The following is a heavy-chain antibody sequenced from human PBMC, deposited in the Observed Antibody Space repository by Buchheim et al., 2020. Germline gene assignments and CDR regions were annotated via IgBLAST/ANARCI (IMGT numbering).Heavy chain of an antibody. V-gene: IGHV3-15*01. Sequence: EVQLEESGGDLVEPGGSLRVSCAASGFAFSNAYMSWVRQAPGKGPEWVGRIKRKTDGGTTDYAAPVKGRFTISRDDSKNTLYLQMNSLRTEDTAVYYCCTWQDSRGWYWGQGTL. D-gene: IGHD1-1*01. CDR1: GFAFSNAY. CDR3: CTWQDSRGWY. J-gene: IGHJ4*02. CDR2: IKRKTDGGTT.